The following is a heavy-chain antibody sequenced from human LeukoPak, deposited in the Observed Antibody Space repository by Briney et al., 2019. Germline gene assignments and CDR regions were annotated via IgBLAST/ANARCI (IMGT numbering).Heavy chain of an antibody. D-gene: IGHD3-10*01. CDR2: ISYDGSNK. CDR3: ARGSHGSGGIDY. Sequence: AGRSLRLSCAASGFTFSSYAMHWVRQAPGKGLEWVAVISYDGSNKYYADSVKGRFTISRDNSKNTLYLQMNSLRAEDTAVYYCARGSHGSGGIDYWGQGTLVTVSS. V-gene: IGHV3-30*04. CDR1: GFTFSSYA. J-gene: IGHJ4*02.